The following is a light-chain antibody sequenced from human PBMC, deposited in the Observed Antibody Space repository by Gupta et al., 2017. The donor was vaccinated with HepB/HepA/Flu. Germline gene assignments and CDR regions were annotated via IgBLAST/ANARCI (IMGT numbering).Light chain of an antibody. J-gene: IGLJ3*02. CDR1: RSNIGAGYD. V-gene: IGLV1-40*01. Sequence: QSVLTQPPSVSGAPGQRVTIPCTGSRSNIGAGYDVHWYQQLPGTAPKLLIYGNSNRPSGVPDRFSCSKSGTSASLAITGLQAEDEADYYCQSYDSSLSGSGVFGGGTKLTVL. CDR2: GNS. CDR3: QSYDSSLSGSGV.